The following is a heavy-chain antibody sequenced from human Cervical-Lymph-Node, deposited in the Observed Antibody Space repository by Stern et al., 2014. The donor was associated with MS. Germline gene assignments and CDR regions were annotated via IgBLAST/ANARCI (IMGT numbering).Heavy chain of an antibody. J-gene: IGHJ3*02. CDR3: ARALRDAFDI. CDR2: ITNSGSNT. Sequence: DQLVESGGGLVKPGGSLRLSCAASGFTFRDYYMAWIRQAPGKGLECVAYITNSGSNTYYADSVKGRFTISRDNAKNSLFLQQNSLRGDDTAVYYCARALRDAFDIWGQGTMVTVSS. CDR1: GFTFRDYY. V-gene: IGHV3-11*01.